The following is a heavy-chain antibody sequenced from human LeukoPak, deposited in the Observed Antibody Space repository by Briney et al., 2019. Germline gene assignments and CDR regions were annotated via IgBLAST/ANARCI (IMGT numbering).Heavy chain of an antibody. CDR1: GFTFSSYS. J-gene: IGHJ3*02. CDR2: FGTRSTSL. Sequence: GFLRLSCAASGFTFSSYSMNWVRQAPGKGLEWVSSFGTRSTSLYYADSVRGRFTISRDNAKNSLYLQMNSLRAEDTAVYYCARSGPMYYDILTGYPFIWGQGTMVTVSS. D-gene: IGHD3-9*01. CDR3: ARSGPMYYDILTGYPFI. V-gene: IGHV3-21*01.